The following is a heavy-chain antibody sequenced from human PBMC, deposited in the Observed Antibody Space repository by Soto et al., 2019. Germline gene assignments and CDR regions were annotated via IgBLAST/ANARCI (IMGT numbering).Heavy chain of an antibody. J-gene: IGHJ4*02. V-gene: IGHV4-59*01. D-gene: IGHD2-15*01. CDR3: ACLRGKRGSPIDY. Sequence: SETLSLTCIISGDSTSNYYWSWIRQSPGKGLEWIGYISYSGNTNYNPSLKSRVTMSVDTSKDQLSLKVTSVTAAVTAMYYCACLRGKRGSPIDYWGQGTQVTVSS. CDR2: ISYSGNT. CDR1: GDSTSNYY.